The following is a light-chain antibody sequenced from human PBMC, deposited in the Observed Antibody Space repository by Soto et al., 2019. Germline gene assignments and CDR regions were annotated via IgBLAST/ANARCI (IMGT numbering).Light chain of an antibody. Sequence: DVVLTQSPLSLSVTLGQPASISCRSSQSFVYSDGNIYLNWFQQRPGQSPRRLIYMVSNRDSGVPDRFSGSGSGTDFTLKISRVEAEDVGVYYCMQGSHWPLTFGGGTKVEIK. V-gene: IGKV2-30*01. CDR1: QSFVYSDGNIY. CDR2: MVS. J-gene: IGKJ4*01. CDR3: MQGSHWPLT.